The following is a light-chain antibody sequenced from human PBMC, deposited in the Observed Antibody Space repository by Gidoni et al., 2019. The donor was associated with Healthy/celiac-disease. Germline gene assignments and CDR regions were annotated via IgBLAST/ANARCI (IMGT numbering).Light chain of an antibody. CDR3: QQSYSTSWT. J-gene: IGKJ1*01. CDR1: QSISSY. CDR2: AAS. V-gene: IGKV1-39*01. Sequence: DIQMTHSTSSISASVGDRVTITSRASQSISSYLNWYQQKPGKAPKLLIYAASSLQSGVPSRFSCSGSGTDFTLTISSLQPEDFATYYCQQSYSTSWTFGQGTKVEIK.